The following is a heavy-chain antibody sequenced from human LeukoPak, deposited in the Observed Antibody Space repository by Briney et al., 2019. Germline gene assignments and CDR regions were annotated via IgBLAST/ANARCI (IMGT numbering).Heavy chain of an antibody. CDR1: GLHFSGTA. CDR3: AKDGAQYSSGPECDP. V-gene: IGHV3-23*01. D-gene: IGHD6-19*01. Sequence: PGGSLRLSCAASGLHFSGTAMGWVRQAPGKGLEWVSAISHDGMNAYYADSVKGRFTISRDNSKKTVSLEMSSLTAADTGVYYCAKDGAQYSSGPECDPRGQGALVTVS. CDR2: ISHDGMNA. J-gene: IGHJ5*02.